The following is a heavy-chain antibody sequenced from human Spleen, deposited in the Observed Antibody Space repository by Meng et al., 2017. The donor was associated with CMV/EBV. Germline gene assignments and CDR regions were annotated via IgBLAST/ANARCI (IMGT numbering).Heavy chain of an antibody. CDR1: GFNVSTNY. D-gene: IGHD2-8*01. J-gene: IGHJ6*02. CDR2: IYSGGST. V-gene: IGHV3-66*02. Sequence: GESLKISCAASGFNVSTNYMNWVRQSPGKGLELLSVIYSGGSTYYADSVKGRFTISRDNSKNTLYFEMNSLRPEDTAVYYCARTNNVWDGEFKYYYYYMDVWGQGTTVTVSS. CDR3: ARTNNVWDGEFKYYYYYMDV.